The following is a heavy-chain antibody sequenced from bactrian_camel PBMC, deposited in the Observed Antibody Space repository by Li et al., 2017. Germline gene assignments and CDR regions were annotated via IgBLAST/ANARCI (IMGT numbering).Heavy chain of an antibody. D-gene: IGHD4*01. J-gene: IGHJ4*01. CDR2: TMSRDGTT. CDR1: GYSLGACG. Sequence: HVQLVESGGGSVQAGETLTLSCTASGYSLGACGMGWYRQAPGKERELVSTMSRDGTTMYADSVKGRFTISRDSAKNTVYLQMNSLKPEDTAMYYCAANSVPGRLCAFRTWTYNHWGQGTQVTVS. V-gene: IGHV3S63*01. CDR3: AANSVPGRLCAFRTWTYNH.